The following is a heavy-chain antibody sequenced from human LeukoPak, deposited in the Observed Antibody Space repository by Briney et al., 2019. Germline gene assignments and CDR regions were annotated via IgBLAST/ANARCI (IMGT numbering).Heavy chain of an antibody. Sequence: GGSLRLSCAASGFTFSNYAMTWVRQAPGKGLEWVSGVNSDGGSTYYADSVRGRFTISRDNSKNTLYLQMNSLRAEDTAVYYCAKGISNPDYWGQGTLVTVSS. J-gene: IGHJ4*02. D-gene: IGHD4-11*01. CDR2: VNSDGGST. CDR3: AKGISNPDY. V-gene: IGHV3-23*01. CDR1: GFTFSNYA.